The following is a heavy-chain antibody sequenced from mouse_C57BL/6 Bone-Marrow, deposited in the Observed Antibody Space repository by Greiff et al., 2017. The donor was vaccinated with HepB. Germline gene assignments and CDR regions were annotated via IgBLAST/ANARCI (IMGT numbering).Heavy chain of an antibody. CDR2: ISYDGSN. D-gene: IGHD3-2*02. V-gene: IGHV3-6*01. J-gene: IGHJ3*01. CDR3: ARDPSDSSGYWFAY. CDR1: GYSITSGYY. Sequence: EVKLQESGPGLVKPSQSLSLTCSVTGYSITSGYYWNWIRQFPGNKLEWMGYISYDGSNNYNPSLKNRISITLDTSKNQFFLKLNSVTTEDTATYYCARDPSDSSGYWFAYWGQGTLVTVSA.